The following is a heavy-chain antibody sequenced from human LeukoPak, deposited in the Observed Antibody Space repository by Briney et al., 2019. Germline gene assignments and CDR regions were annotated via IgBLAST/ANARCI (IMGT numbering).Heavy chain of an antibody. D-gene: IGHD6-19*01. Sequence: SETLSLTCTVSDGSISSYYWSWIRQPPGKGLEWIGYIYYSGSTNYNPSLKSRVTISVDTSKNQFSLKLSSVTAADTAVYYCARGGSSGWYYYWGQGTLVTVSS. J-gene: IGHJ4*02. CDR2: IYYSGST. CDR1: DGSISSYY. CDR3: ARGGSSGWYYY. V-gene: IGHV4-59*01.